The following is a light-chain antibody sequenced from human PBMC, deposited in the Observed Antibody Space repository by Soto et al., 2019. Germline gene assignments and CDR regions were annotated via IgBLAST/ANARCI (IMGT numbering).Light chain of an antibody. V-gene: IGLV2-14*01. Sequence: QSALTQPASVSGSPGQSITISCTGTSSDVGDYNYVSWYQQHPGKAPKLMIYEVSNRPSGVSNRFSGSKSGNTASLTISGLQAEDEADYYCSSYTSSTTRCVFGSGTKLTVL. CDR1: SSDVGDYNY. J-gene: IGLJ1*01. CDR3: SSYTSSTTRCV. CDR2: EVS.